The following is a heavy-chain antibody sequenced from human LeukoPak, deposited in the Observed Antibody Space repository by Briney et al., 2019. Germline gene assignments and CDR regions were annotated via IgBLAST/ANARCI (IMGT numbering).Heavy chain of an antibody. CDR3: ARDTRGDFWSGYSTYYYYYGMDV. V-gene: IGHV3-11*01. Sequence: GGSLRLSCAASGFTFSDYYMSWIRQAPGKGLEWVSYISSSGSTIYYADSVKGRFTISMDNAKNSLYLQMNSLRAEDTAVYYCARDTRGDFWSGYSTYYYYYGMDVWGQGTTVTVSS. CDR2: ISSSGSTI. D-gene: IGHD3-3*01. CDR1: GFTFSDYY. J-gene: IGHJ6*02.